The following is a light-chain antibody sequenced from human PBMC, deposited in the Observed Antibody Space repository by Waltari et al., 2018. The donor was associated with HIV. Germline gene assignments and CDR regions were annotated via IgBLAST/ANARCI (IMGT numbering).Light chain of an antibody. CDR3: SSYAGSNNFV. CDR1: IRDVGGYNY. V-gene: IGLV2-8*01. Sequence: QSALTQPPSASGSPGQSVTIPCTRTIRDVGGYNYVFWYQQHPVKAPKLMIYEVTKRPSGVPDRFSGFKSGNAASLTVAGLQAEDEADYYCSSYAGSNNFVFRTGTKVTVL. J-gene: IGLJ1*01. CDR2: EVT.